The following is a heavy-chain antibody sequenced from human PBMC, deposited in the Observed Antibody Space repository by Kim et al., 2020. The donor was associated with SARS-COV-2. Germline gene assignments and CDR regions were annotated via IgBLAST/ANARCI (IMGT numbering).Heavy chain of an antibody. V-gene: IGHV3-7*03. CDR1: GFTFSSYW. D-gene: IGHD5-12*01. J-gene: IGHJ4*02. CDR3: ARGRGYSGYDFDDY. CDR2: IKQDGSEK. Sequence: GGSLRLSCAASGFTFSSYWMSWVRQAPGKGLEWVANIKQDGSEKYYVDSVKGRFTISRDNAKNSLYLQMNSLRAEDTAVYYCARGRGYSGYDFDDYWVQGTLVTVSS.